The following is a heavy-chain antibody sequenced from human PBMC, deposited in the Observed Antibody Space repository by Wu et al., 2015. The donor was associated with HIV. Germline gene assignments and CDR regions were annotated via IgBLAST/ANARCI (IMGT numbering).Heavy chain of an antibody. D-gene: IGHD6-13*01. V-gene: IGHV1-46*03. Sequence: QVQLVQSGAEVKKPGASVKVSCKASGYTFTSHYMHWVRQAPGQGLEWMAIINPNGGSTTYAQKFQGRVTLTRDTSTSTVYMELSSLRSEDTAVYYCARDGDSSSWYFDYWGQGTLVTVSS. J-gene: IGHJ4*02. CDR3: ARDGDSSSWYFDY. CDR2: INPNGGST. CDR1: GYTFTSHY.